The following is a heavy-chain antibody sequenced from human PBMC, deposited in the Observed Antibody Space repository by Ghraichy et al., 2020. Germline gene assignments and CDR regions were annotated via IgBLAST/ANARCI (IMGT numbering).Heavy chain of an antibody. CDR1: GFTFTNYW. CDR2: INNDGTST. V-gene: IGHV3-74*01. D-gene: IGHD1-26*01. CDR3: VRDPPTSGELFDD. J-gene: IGHJ4*02. Sequence: GGSLRLSCAASGFTFTNYWMHWVRQAPGKGLLWVSRINNDGTSTDYADSVKGRFTISRDNAKNTVYLQMNSLRVDDTAVYYFVRDPPTSGELFDDWGQGTLVTVSS.